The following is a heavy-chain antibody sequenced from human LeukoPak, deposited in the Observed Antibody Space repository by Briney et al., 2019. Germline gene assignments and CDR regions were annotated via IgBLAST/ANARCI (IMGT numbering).Heavy chain of an antibody. V-gene: IGHV6-1*01. Sequence: SQTLSLTCAISGDSVSSNSAAWNWIRQSPSRGLEWLGRTYYRSKWYNDYAVSVKSRITINPDTSKNQFSLQLNSVTPEDTAVYYCARDGAHIAAAGSTGAYYYYYMDVWGKGTTVTVSS. CDR3: ARDGAHIAAAGSTGAYYYYYMDV. D-gene: IGHD6-13*01. J-gene: IGHJ6*03. CDR2: TYYRSKWYN. CDR1: GDSVSSNSAA.